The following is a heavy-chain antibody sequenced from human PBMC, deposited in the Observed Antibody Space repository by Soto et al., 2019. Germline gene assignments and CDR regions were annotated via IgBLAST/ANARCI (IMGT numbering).Heavy chain of an antibody. V-gene: IGHV4-39*01. CDR2: MFYSGAT. D-gene: IGHD2-15*01. Sequence: TLSLTCTVSGGSISDISYCWGWIRQPPGKGLQWIGCMFYSGATYYNPSLKNRVTLSVDTSSNEFSLKLVSVTAPDTAVYYCARHKSGSDWLDPWGQGTLVTVSS. CDR3: ARHKSGSDWLDP. J-gene: IGHJ5*02. CDR1: GGSISDISYC.